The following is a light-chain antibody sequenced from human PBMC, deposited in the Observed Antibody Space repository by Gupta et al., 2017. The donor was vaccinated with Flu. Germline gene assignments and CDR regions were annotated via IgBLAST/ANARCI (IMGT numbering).Light chain of an antibody. Sequence: TVSCTRSSGGIATNYVQWYQHRPGGSPITLSFEDDQTPSGVPDRFSGSFDIPSNSASLTTNGLKTEDEADDYWQSFDSTTHDVVFGGGTKLTVL. CDR1: SGGIATNY. CDR2: EDD. V-gene: IGLV6-57*01. CDR3: QSFDSTTHDVV. J-gene: IGLJ2*01.